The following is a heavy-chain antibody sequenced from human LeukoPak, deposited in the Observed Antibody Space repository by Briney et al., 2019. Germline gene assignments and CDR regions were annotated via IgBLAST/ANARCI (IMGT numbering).Heavy chain of an antibody. Sequence: GGSLRLSCAASGFTFSSYAMHWVRQAPGKGLEWVAVISYDGSNKYYADSVKGRFTISRDNSKNTLYLQMNSLRAEDTAVYYCAKDRGYSGDYYYYGMDVWGQGTTVTVSS. V-gene: IGHV3-30*04. CDR2: ISYDGSNK. J-gene: IGHJ6*02. CDR3: AKDRGYSGDYYYYGMDV. D-gene: IGHD5-12*01. CDR1: GFTFSSYA.